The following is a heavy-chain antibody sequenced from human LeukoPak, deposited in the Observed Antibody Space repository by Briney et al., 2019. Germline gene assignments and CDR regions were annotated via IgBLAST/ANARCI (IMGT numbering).Heavy chain of an antibody. CDR1: GFTFSSYA. J-gene: IGHJ4*02. Sequence: QPGGSLRLSCAASGFTFSSYAMSWVRQAPGKGLEWVSAISGSGGSTYYADSVKGRFTISRDNSKNTLYLQMNSLRAEDTAVYYCAKDDIVVVPAAVYFDYWGQGTLVTVSS. CDR3: AKDDIVVVPAAVYFDY. D-gene: IGHD2-2*01. V-gene: IGHV3-23*01. CDR2: ISGSGGST.